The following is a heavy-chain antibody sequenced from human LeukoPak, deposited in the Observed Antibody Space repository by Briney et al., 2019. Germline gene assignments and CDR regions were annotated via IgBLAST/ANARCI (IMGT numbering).Heavy chain of an antibody. V-gene: IGHV4-59*01. D-gene: IGHD3-9*01. CDR2: IYYSGST. Sequence: SETLSLTCAVSGGSISSYYWSWIRQPPGKGLEWIGYIYYSGSTNYNPSLKSRVTISVDTSKNQFSLKLSSVTAADTAVYYCAXXXXXXXXXLTGYPTVDYWGQGTLVTVSS. CDR1: GGSISSYY. J-gene: IGHJ4*02. CDR3: AXXXXXXXXXLTGYPTVDY.